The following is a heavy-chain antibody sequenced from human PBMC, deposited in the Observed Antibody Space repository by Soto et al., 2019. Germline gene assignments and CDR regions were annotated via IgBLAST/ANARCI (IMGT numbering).Heavy chain of an antibody. CDR2: ISYDGSNK. J-gene: IGHJ6*02. V-gene: IGHV3-30*18. CDR3: AKDAVCISTSCYYYYYYGMDV. CDR1: GFTFSSYG. Sequence: PGGSLRLSCAASGFTFSSYGMHWVRQAPGKGLEWVAVISYDGSNKYYADSVKGRFTISRDNSKNTLYLQMNSLRAEDTAVYYCAKDAVCISTSCYYYYYYGMDVWGQGTTVTSP. D-gene: IGHD2-2*01.